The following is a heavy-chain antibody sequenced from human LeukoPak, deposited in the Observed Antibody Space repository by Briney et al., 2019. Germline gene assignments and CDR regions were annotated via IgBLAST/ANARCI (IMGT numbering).Heavy chain of an antibody. CDR3: ARRYRNYEGVDY. CDR1: GSSFTSYW. J-gene: IGHJ4*02. D-gene: IGHD4-4*01. V-gene: IGHV5-51*01. CDR2: IYPGDSDT. Sequence: RGESLQISCKGSGSSFTSYWIGWVRQLPGKGLEWMGIIYPGDSDTRYSPSFQGQVTISADKSISTAYLQWSSLKASDTAMYYCARRYRNYEGVDYWGQGTLVTVSS.